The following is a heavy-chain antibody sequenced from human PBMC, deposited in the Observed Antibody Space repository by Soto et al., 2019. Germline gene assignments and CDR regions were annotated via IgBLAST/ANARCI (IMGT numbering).Heavy chain of an antibody. CDR3: ARLGYDSSGYPIWFDT. V-gene: IGHV4-31*03. Sequence: SETLSLTCTVSGGSISSSSYSWSWIRQHPGKGLEWIGYVYFSGNTDYNPSLKSRVTISVDTSKKQFSLRLTSVTVADTAVYYCARLGYDSSGYPIWFDTWGQVTLVTVSS. CDR2: VYFSGNT. D-gene: IGHD3-22*01. J-gene: IGHJ5*02. CDR1: GGSISSSSYS.